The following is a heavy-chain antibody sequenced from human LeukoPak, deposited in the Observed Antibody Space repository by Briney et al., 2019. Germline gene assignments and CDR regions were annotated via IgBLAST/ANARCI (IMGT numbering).Heavy chain of an antibody. CDR3: ARGQRAHVEWYYYMDV. V-gene: IGHV3-30*04. CDR1: GFTFSSYE. D-gene: IGHD1-26*01. Sequence: PGGSLRLSCAASGFTFSSYEMNWVRQAPGKGLDWVAVISYDGSSKYYADSLKGRFTISRDNSKNTLYLQMNSLRADDTAVYYCARGQRAHVEWYYYMDVWGKGTTVTVSS. J-gene: IGHJ6*03. CDR2: ISYDGSSK.